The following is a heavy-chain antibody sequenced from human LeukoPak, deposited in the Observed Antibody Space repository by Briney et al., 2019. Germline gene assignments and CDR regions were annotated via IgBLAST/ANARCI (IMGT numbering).Heavy chain of an antibody. CDR3: AKTDYGDSFWFDH. V-gene: IGHV3-30*18. J-gene: IGHJ5*02. D-gene: IGHD4-17*01. CDR1: GFTFSSYG. CDR2: ISYDGSEK. Sequence: GGSLRLSCAASGFTFSSYGMHWVRQAPGKGLEWDGGISYDGSEKYYADSVKGRFTISRDNSKNTLYLQLNSLTTEDTAVYYCAKTDYGDSFWFDHWGQGSLVTVSS.